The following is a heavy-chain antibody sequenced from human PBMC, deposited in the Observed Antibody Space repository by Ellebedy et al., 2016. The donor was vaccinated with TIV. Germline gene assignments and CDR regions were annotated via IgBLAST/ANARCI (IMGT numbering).Heavy chain of an antibody. Sequence: GESLKISXAASGFTFSSYSMNWVRQAPGKGLEWVSSISSSSSYIYYADSVKGRFTISRDNAKNSLYLQMNSLRAEDTAVYYCARVSGGKGKNWFDPWGQGTLVTVSS. CDR2: ISSSSSYI. J-gene: IGHJ5*02. CDR1: GFTFSSYS. D-gene: IGHD4-23*01. V-gene: IGHV3-21*01. CDR3: ARVSGGKGKNWFDP.